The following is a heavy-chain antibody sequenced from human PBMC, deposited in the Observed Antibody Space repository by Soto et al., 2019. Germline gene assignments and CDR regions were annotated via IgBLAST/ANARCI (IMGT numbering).Heavy chain of an antibody. D-gene: IGHD6-6*01. CDR2: IYYSGST. V-gene: IGHV4-31*03. Sequence: QVQLQESGPGLVKPSQTLSLTCTVSGGSISSGGYYWSWIRQHPGKGLEWIGYIYYSGSTYYNPSLKSRVTISVETSKNQFSLKLSSVTAADTAVYYCARGVGIAARRIDYWGQGTLVTVSS. J-gene: IGHJ4*02. CDR3: ARGVGIAARRIDY. CDR1: GGSISSGGYY.